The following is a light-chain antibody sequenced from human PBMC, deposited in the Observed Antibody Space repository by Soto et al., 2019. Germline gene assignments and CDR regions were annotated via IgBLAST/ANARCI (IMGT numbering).Light chain of an antibody. CDR2: SNN. J-gene: IGLJ2*01. CDR3: ATWDDTLNGL. Sequence: QTVVTQPPSASGTPGQKVTISCFGGSSNIGGNVVNWYQVLPGMAPKLLIYSNNQRPSGVSDRFSGSKSGTSASLAISDLQSEDEDEYYCATWDDTLNGLFGGGTKLTVL. CDR1: SSNIGGNV. V-gene: IGLV1-44*01.